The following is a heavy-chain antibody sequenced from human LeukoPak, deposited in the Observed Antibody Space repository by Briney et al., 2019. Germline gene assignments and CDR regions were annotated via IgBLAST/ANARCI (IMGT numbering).Heavy chain of an antibody. CDR3: ARPSSSLDAFDI. J-gene: IGHJ3*02. CDR2: IYYSGST. D-gene: IGHD6-13*01. Sequence: SETLSLTCTVSGGSISSSSYYWGWIRQPPGKGLEWIGSIYYSGSTNYNPSLRSRVTISVDTSKNQFSLKLSSVTAADTAVYYCARPSSSLDAFDIWGQGTMVTVSS. CDR1: GGSISSSSYY. V-gene: IGHV4-39*07.